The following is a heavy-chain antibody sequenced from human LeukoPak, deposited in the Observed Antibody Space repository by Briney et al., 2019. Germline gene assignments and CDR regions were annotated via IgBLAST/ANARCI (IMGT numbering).Heavy chain of an antibody. D-gene: IGHD6-13*01. J-gene: IGHJ6*03. V-gene: IGHV3-11*04. CDR2: ISSSGSTI. CDR3: ASSPLRSGQQLVHYYYYYMDV. CDR1: GFTFSDYY. Sequence: GGSLRLACAAFGFTFSDYYMSWIRQAPGNGLEWVSYISSSGSTIYYADSVKGRFTISRDNAKNSLYMQMNSLRAEDTAVYYCASSPLRSGQQLVHYYYYYMDVWGKGTTVTVSS.